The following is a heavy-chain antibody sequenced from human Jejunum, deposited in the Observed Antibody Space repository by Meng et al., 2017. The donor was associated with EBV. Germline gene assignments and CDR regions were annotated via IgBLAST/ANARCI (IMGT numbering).Heavy chain of an antibody. CDR1: GGSVSSGGYY. D-gene: IGHD1-26*01. CDR3: ARDQNGSYFAY. V-gene: IGHV4-61*08. CDR2: IYNSEST. Sequence: QVKLQESGPGLVKPSETLSLTCTVSGGSVSSGGYYWSWIRQPPGKGLEWIGYIYNSESTNYKSSLKSRVTISTDTSKNQFSLRLSSVTAADTAVYYCARDQNGSYFAYWGQGTLVTVSS. J-gene: IGHJ4*02.